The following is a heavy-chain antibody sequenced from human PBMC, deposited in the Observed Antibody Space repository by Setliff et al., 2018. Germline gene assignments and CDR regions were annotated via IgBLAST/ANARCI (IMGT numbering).Heavy chain of an antibody. CDR2: MYSGGSST. V-gene: IGHV3-23*03. D-gene: IGHD2-2*01. CDR3: AKAAGGYCSSTSCYYDYYYMDV. Sequence: GGSLRLSCAASGFTFSSYAMSWVRQAPGKGLEWVSVMYSGGSSTYYADSVKGRFTISSDNSKNTLYLQMNSLRAEDTAVYYCAKAAGGYCSSTSCYYDYYYMDVWGKGTTVTVSS. CDR1: GFTFSSYA. J-gene: IGHJ6*03.